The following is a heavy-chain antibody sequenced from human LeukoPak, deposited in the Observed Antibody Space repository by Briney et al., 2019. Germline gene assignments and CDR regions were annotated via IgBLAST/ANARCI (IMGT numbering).Heavy chain of an antibody. J-gene: IGHJ4*02. CDR1: GYTFTGYY. CDR3: AREGAKEYRGGWPVGNLDY. D-gene: IGHD6-6*01. Sequence: ASVKVSCKASGYTFTGYYILWVRQVPGQGLEWMGWISPSSGGTNYAQKFQGRVAMTRDTSISTAYMDLSRLTSDDTAVYYCAREGAKEYRGGWPVGNLDYWAREPWSPSPQ. V-gene: IGHV1-2*02. CDR2: ISPSSGGT.